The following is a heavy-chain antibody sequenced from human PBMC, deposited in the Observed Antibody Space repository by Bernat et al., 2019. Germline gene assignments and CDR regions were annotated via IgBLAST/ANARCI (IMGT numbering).Heavy chain of an antibody. CDR2: ISNSGSNI. CDR3: ARSRPEYYFDY. J-gene: IGHJ4*02. Sequence: QVQLVESGGGLVKPGGSLRLSCAASGFTFSDYYMGWVRQAPGKGLEWVSYISNSGSNIYYADSVRGRFTISRDNAKNSLYLQMNSLRAEDTAVYYCARSRPEYYFDYRGQGTLVTVS. V-gene: IGHV3-11*01. CDR1: GFTFSDYY.